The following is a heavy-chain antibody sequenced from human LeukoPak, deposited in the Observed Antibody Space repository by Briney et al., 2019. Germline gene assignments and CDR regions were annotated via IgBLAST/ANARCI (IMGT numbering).Heavy chain of an antibody. CDR1: VGSISTYY. Sequence: PSETLSLTCTVSVGSISTYYWSWIRQPPGKGLEWIGYIYHSGSTKYNPSLKSRVTISVDTSKNQFSLKVSSVTAADTALYYCARDMSAAGTGYWGQGILVTVSS. CDR3: ARDMSAAGTGY. V-gene: IGHV4-59*12. D-gene: IGHD6-13*01. J-gene: IGHJ4*02. CDR2: IYHSGST.